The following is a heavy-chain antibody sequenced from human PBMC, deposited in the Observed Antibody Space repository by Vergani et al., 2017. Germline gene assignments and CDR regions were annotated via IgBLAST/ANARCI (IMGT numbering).Heavy chain of an antibody. CDR2: ISWNSGSI. J-gene: IGHJ5*02. Sequence: EVQLVESGGGLVKPGGSLRLSCAASGFTFSSYAMHWVRQAPGKGLEWVSGISWNSGSIGDADSVKGRFTISRDNAKNSLYLQMNSLRAEDTALYYCAKGVGLRLGESFNWFDPWGQGTLVTVSS. CDR1: GFTFSSYA. V-gene: IGHV3-9*01. D-gene: IGHD3-16*01. CDR3: AKGVGLRLGESFNWFDP.